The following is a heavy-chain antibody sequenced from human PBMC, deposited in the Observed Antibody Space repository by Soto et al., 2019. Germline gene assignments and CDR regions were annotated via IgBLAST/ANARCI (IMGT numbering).Heavy chain of an antibody. CDR2: ISSSSSYT. J-gene: IGHJ6*02. CDR3: AGQAIKYGMDV. CDR1: GFTFSDYY. V-gene: IGHV3-11*06. Sequence: GGSLRLSGAASGFTFSDYYMSWIRQAPGKGLKWVSYISSSSSYTNYADSVKGRFTISRDNAKNSLYLQMNSLRAEDTAVYYCAGQAIKYGMDVWGQGTTVTVSS.